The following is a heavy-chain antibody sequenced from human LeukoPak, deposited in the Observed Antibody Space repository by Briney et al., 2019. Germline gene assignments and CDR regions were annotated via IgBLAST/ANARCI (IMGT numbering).Heavy chain of an antibody. CDR2: IYTSGST. V-gene: IGHV4-61*02. D-gene: IGHD3-10*01. CDR1: GGSFSSGSYY. J-gene: IGHJ5*02. CDR3: ARDGSDLGRGSLNWFDP. Sequence: SETLSLTCTVSGGSFSSGSYYWSWIRLPAGKGLEWIERIYTSGSTNYNPSLKSRVTISVDTSKNQFSLKLSSVTAADTAVYYCARDGSDLGRGSLNWFDPWGQGTLVTVSS.